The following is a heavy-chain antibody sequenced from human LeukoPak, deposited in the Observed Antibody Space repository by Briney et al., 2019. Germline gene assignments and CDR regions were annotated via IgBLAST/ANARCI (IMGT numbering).Heavy chain of an antibody. CDR3: ARERGWIQLGLNYYYGMDF. Sequence: GGSLRLSCAASGFTFNSYGVHWVRQAPGKGLEWVAVISYDGSNKYYADSVKGRFTISRDNSKNTLYLQMNSLRAEDTAVYYCARERGWIQLGLNYYYGMDFWGQGTTVTVSS. J-gene: IGHJ6*02. CDR1: GFTFNSYG. D-gene: IGHD5-18*01. CDR2: ISYDGSNK. V-gene: IGHV3-30*03.